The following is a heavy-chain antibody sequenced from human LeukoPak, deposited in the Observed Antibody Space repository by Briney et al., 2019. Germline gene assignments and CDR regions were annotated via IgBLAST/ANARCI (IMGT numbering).Heavy chain of an antibody. V-gene: IGHV3-30-3*01. CDR2: ISYDGSNK. CDR3: ARAMVRGIPFDY. Sequence: GGSLRLSCAASGFTFSSYAMHWVRQAPGKGLEWVAVISYDGSNKYYADSVKGRFTISRDNSKNTLYLQMNSLRAEDTAVYYCARAMVRGIPFDYWGQGTLVTVSS. J-gene: IGHJ4*02. CDR1: GFTFSSYA. D-gene: IGHD3-10*01.